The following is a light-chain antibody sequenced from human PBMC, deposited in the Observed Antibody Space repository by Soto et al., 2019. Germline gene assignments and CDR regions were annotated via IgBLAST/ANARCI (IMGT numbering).Light chain of an antibody. J-gene: IGLJ1*01. CDR1: SSNIGSNT. Sequence: QSVLTQPPSASGTPGQRVTISCSGSSSNIGSNTVNWYQQLPGTAPKLLIYSKNQRPSGVPDRFSGSKSGTSASLAISGPQSEDEADYYCAAWDDSLNGYVFGTGTKVTVL. CDR2: SKN. V-gene: IGLV1-44*01. CDR3: AAWDDSLNGYV.